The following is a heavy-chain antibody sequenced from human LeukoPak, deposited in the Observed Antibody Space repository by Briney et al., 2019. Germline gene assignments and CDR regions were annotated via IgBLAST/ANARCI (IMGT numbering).Heavy chain of an antibody. J-gene: IGHJ4*02. D-gene: IGHD3-10*01. CDR3: AKVGITMVRGVIITFFDY. CDR1: GFTFSSYA. CDR2: ISGSGGST. Sequence: GGSLRLSCAAFGFTFSSYAMSWVRQAPGKGLEWVSAISGSGGSTYYADSVKGRFTISRDNSKNTLYLQMNSLRAEDTAVYYCAKVGITMVRGVIITFFDYWGQGTLVTVSS. V-gene: IGHV3-23*01.